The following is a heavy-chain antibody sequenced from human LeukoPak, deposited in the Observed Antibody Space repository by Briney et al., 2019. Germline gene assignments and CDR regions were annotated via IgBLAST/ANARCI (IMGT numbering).Heavy chain of an antibody. V-gene: IGHV1-8*01. CDR2: MNPNSGNT. J-gene: IGHJ4*02. CDR1: GYTFTSYD. CDR3: ARADYDILTGYYIGFDY. D-gene: IGHD3-9*01. Sequence: ASVKVSCKASGYTFTSYDINWVRQATGQGLEWMGWMNPNSGNTGYAQKFQGRVTMTRNTSISTAYMELSSLRSEDTAVYYCARADYDILTGYYIGFDYRGQGTLVTVSS.